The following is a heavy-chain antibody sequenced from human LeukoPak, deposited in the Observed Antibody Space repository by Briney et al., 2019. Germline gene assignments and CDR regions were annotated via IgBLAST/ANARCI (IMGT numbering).Heavy chain of an antibody. V-gene: IGHV4-61*01. Sequence: SETLSLTCTVSGGSISSGSYYWSWIRQPPGKGLEWIGYIYYSGSTNYNPSLKSRVTISVDTSKNQFSLKLSSVTAADTAVYYCARASDSWELLHFDYWGQGTLVTVSS. CDR1: GGSISSGSYY. J-gene: IGHJ4*02. CDR2: IYYSGST. CDR3: ARASDSWELLHFDY. D-gene: IGHD1-26*01.